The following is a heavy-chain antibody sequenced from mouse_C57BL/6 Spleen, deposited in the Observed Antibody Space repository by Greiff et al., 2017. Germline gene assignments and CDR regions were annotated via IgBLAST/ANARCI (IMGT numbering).Heavy chain of an antibody. CDR1: GYAFSSSW. CDR3: ARSWRNYDYFDY. Sequence: QVQLQPSGPELVKPGASVKISCKASGYAFSSSWMNWVKQRPGKGLEWIGRIYPGDGDTNYNGKFKGKATLTADKSSSTAYMQLSSLTSEDSAVYFCARSWRNYDYFDYWGQGTTLTVSS. V-gene: IGHV1-82*01. D-gene: IGHD2-1*01. CDR2: IYPGDGDT. J-gene: IGHJ2*01.